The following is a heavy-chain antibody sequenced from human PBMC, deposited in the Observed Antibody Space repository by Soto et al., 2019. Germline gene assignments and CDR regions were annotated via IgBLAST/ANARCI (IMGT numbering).Heavy chain of an antibody. Sequence: PSETLSLTCAVSGGSISSGGYSWSWIRQPPGKGLEWIGYIYHSGSTYYNPSLKSRVTISVDRSKNQFSLKLSSVTAADTAVYYCARGRYSGYVFDYWGQGTLVTVSS. CDR3: ARGRYSGYVFDY. D-gene: IGHD5-12*01. CDR2: IYHSGST. CDR1: GGSISSGGYS. V-gene: IGHV4-30-2*01. J-gene: IGHJ4*02.